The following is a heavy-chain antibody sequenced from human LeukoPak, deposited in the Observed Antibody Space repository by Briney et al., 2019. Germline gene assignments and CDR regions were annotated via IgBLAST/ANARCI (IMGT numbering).Heavy chain of an antibody. Sequence: ASVKVSCKASGYTFTNYYMHWVRQAPGQGLEWMGWISAYNGNTNCAQKLQGRVTMTTDTSTSTAYMELRSLRSDDTAVYYCARTSGSYFDGYWGQGTLVTVSS. CDR1: GYTFTNYY. J-gene: IGHJ4*02. V-gene: IGHV1-18*04. CDR2: ISAYNGNT. CDR3: ARTSGSYFDGY. D-gene: IGHD1-26*01.